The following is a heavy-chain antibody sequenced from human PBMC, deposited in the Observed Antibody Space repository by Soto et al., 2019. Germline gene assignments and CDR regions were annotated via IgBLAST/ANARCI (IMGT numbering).Heavy chain of an antibody. Sequence: PGGSLRLSNTSSGFTFGEHSINWVRQAPGKGLEWVGFIRSKRYGGTAEYAASVKGRVSISRDDSQSIAYLEMDSLKTDDSAVYYCTRLPPHPRPAFDIWGQGTLVTVSS. CDR2: IRSKRYGGTA. CDR1: GFTFGEHS. CDR3: TRLPPHPRPAFDI. D-gene: IGHD2-2*01. J-gene: IGHJ4*02. V-gene: IGHV3-49*04.